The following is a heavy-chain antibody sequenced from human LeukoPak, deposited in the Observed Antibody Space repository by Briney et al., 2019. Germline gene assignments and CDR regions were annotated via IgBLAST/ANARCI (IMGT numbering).Heavy chain of an antibody. Sequence: GGSLRLSCATSGFTFNRFGMHWVRQAPGKGLEWVAVISYDGSNKYYADSVKGRFTISRDNSKNTLYLQMNSLRAEDTAVYYCARGQRTSWYTNFDYWGQGTLVTVSS. CDR3: ARGQRTSWYTNFDY. CDR2: ISYDGSNK. V-gene: IGHV3-30*19. D-gene: IGHD6-13*01. J-gene: IGHJ4*02. CDR1: GFTFNRFG.